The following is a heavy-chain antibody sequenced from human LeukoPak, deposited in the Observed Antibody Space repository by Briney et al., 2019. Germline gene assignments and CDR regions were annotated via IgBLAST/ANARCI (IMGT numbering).Heavy chain of an antibody. CDR2: ISASGGTT. V-gene: IGHV3-23*01. CDR3: AKEPREYCSSTSCPNWIDA. Sequence: GGSLRLSCAASGFTFSSYAMSWVRQAPGKGLEWVSAISASGGTTYYADSVKGRFTISRDNSKNTLYLQTSSLRAEDTAVYYCAKEPREYCSSTSCPNWIDAWGQGTLVTVSS. J-gene: IGHJ5*02. CDR1: GFTFSSYA. D-gene: IGHD2-2*01.